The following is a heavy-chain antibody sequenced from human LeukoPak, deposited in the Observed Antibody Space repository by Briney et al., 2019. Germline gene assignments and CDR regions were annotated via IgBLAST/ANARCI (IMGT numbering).Heavy chain of an antibody. V-gene: IGHV3-53*01. D-gene: IGHD2-2*01. CDR1: GFTVSSNY. Sequence: PGGSLRLSCAASGFTVSSNYMSWVRQAPGKGLEWVSVIYSGGSTYYADSVKGRFTISRDNSKNTLYLQMNSLRAEDTAVYYCARAYPAANNYDAFDIWGQGTMVTVSS. J-gene: IGHJ3*02. CDR2: IYSGGST. CDR3: ARAYPAANNYDAFDI.